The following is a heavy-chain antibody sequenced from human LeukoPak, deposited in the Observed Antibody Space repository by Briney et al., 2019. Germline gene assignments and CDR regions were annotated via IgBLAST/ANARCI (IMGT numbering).Heavy chain of an antibody. V-gene: IGHV1-2*02. D-gene: IGHD1-26*01. CDR3: ARDATLGGTKNSFDP. CDR2: INGNTGGT. J-gene: IGHJ5*02. Sequence: ASVKVSCKTSGYSITGYYMHWVRQAPGQGLEWMGWINGNTGGTNYAQKLQGRVTMTRDTSISTAYMELSGLTFDDTAVYYCARDATLGGTKNSFDPWGQGTLATVSS. CDR1: GYSITGYY.